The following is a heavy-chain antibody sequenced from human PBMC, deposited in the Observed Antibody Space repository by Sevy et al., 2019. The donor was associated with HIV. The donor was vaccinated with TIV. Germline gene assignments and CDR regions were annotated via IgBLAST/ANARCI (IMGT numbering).Heavy chain of an antibody. CDR3: ARVLSGQQVAATKAAAFDI. D-gene: IGHD2-15*01. CDR2: IKQDGSEK. CDR1: GFTFSSYW. V-gene: IGHV3-7*03. J-gene: IGHJ3*02. Sequence: GGSLRLSCAASGFTFSSYWMSWVRQAPGKGLEWVANIKQDGSEKYCVDSVKGRFTISRDNAKNSLYLQMNSLRAEDTAVYYCARVLSGQQVAATKAAAFDIWGQGTMVTVSS.